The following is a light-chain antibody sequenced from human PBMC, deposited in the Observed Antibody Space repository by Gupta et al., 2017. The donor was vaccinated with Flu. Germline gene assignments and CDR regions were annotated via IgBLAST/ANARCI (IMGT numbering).Light chain of an antibody. V-gene: IGKV1-27*01. CDR3: QNENNTPNT. CDR1: QGISNY. J-gene: IGKJ2*01. CDR2: AAS. Sequence: PSSLSASVGDRVTITCRASQGISNYLAWYQQKPGKGPKLLIYAASTLQSGVPSRFIGSGSGTDFTLTISSRQPEDVATYYCQNENNTPNTFGQGTKMEIK.